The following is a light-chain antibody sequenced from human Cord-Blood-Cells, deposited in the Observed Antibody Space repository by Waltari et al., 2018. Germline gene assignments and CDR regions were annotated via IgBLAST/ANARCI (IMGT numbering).Light chain of an antibody. CDR3: QQYYSYPLVT. CDR1: QGISSY. Sequence: ALRIHQSPSSLSASTGDRVTITCRASQGISSYLAWYQQKPGKAPKLLIYAASTLQSGVPSRFSGSGSGTDFTLTISCLQSEDFATYYCQQYYSYPLVTFGQGTRLEIK. CDR2: AAS. V-gene: IGKV1-8*01. J-gene: IGKJ5*01.